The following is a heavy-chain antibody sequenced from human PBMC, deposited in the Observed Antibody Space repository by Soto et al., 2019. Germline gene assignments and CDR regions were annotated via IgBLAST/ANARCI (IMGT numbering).Heavy chain of an antibody. V-gene: IGHV4-34*01. J-gene: IGHJ6*02. D-gene: IGHD3-10*01. Sequence: QVQLQQWGAGLLKPSETLSLTCAVYGGSFSGYYWNWIRQPPGKGLEWIGEINHSGSTNYNPSLKSRVTISVDTSKNQFSLKLSSVTAAATAVYYCARVSGIYYYGMDVWGQGTTVTVSS. CDR3: ARVSGIYYYGMDV. CDR1: GGSFSGYY. CDR2: INHSGST.